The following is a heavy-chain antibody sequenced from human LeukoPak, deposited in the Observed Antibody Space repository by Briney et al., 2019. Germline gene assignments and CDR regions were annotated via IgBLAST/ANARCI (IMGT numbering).Heavy chain of an antibody. CDR3: ARLIFGSYGDAFDI. D-gene: IGHD1-26*01. CDR1: ASPFTSNW. J-gene: IGHJ3*02. CDR2: IYPGDSDT. V-gene: IGHV5-51*01. Sequence: GASLKISCKDSASPFTSNWIGRVRQMPGKGLEWMGIIYPGDSDTSYSPSFQGQVTISADKSISTAYLQWNSLKASDTAMYYCARLIFGSYGDAFDIWGQGTMVTVSS.